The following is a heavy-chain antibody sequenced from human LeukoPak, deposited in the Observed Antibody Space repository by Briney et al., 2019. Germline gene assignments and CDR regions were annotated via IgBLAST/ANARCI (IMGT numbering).Heavy chain of an antibody. Sequence: GGSLRLSCAASGFTFSSYWMNWVRQAPRQGLGWVSRINTDGSSTSYADSVKGRFTISRDNAKNTLYLKMNSLRAEDTAVYYCARQSYSSSFDYYYYYYMDVWGKGTTVTVSS. CDR2: INTDGSST. V-gene: IGHV3-74*01. CDR1: GFTFSSYW. D-gene: IGHD6-13*01. CDR3: ARQSYSSSFDYYYYYYMDV. J-gene: IGHJ6*03.